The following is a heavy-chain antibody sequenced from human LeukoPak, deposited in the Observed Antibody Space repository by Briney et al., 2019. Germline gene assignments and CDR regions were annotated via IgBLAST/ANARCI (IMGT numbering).Heavy chain of an antibody. D-gene: IGHD2-15*01. J-gene: IGHJ3*02. V-gene: IGHV3-21*01. CDR2: ISSSSSYI. CDR3: AREAIDIVVVVAAHDAFDI. CDR1: GFTFSSYS. Sequence: GGSLRLSCAASGFTFSSYSMNWVRQAPGKGLEWVASISSSSSYIYYADSVKGRFTISRDNAKNSLYLQMNSLRAEDTAVYYCAREAIDIVVVVAAHDAFDIWGQGTMVTVSS.